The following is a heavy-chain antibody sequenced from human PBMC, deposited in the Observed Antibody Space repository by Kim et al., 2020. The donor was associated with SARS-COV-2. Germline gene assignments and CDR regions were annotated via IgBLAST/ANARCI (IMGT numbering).Heavy chain of an antibody. CDR2: INPNSGAT. V-gene: IGHV1-2*02. Sequence: ASVKVSCKASGYTFTDYYMHWVRQAPEQGPEWMGWINPNSGATKYAQKFQGRVTMTRDTSITTAYMELSSLRCDDTAVYYCAREGVPNAMDVWGQGTTVT. J-gene: IGHJ6*02. D-gene: IGHD3-16*01. CDR1: GYTFTDYY. CDR3: AREGVPNAMDV.